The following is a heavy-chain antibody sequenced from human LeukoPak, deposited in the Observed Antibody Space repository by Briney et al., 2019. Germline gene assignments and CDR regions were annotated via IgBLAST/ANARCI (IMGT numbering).Heavy chain of an antibody. J-gene: IGHJ3*02. V-gene: IGHV4-38-2*02. D-gene: IGHD5-24*01. CDR1: GYSISSGYY. CDR2: IYHSGST. Sequence: PSETLSLTCTVSGYSISSGYYWGWIRQPPGKGLEWIGSIYHSGSTYYNPSLKSRVTISVDTSKNQFSLKLSSVTAADTAVYYCARLRRDGSGAFDIWGQGTMVTVSS. CDR3: ARLRRDGSGAFDI.